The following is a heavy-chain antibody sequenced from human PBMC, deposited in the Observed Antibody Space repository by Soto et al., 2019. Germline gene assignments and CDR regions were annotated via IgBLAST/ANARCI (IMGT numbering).Heavy chain of an antibody. V-gene: IGHV1-69*13. D-gene: IGHD3-16*02. Sequence: ASVKVSCKASGGTFSSYAISCVRQAPGQGLEWMGGIIPIFGTANYAQKFQGRVTITADESTSTAYMELSSLRSEDAAVYYCASPPYDYVWGSYRQYYFDYWVQGTLVTVSS. CDR1: GGTFSSYA. J-gene: IGHJ4*02. CDR3: ASPPYDYVWGSYRQYYFDY. CDR2: IIPIFGTA.